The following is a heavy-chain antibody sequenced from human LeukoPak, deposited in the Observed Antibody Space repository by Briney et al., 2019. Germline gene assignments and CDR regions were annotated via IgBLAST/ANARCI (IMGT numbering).Heavy chain of an antibody. CDR3: ARPRGCGSARCNNFDY. CDR1: GFIFSDFS. Sequence: GGSLRLSCTVSGFIFSDFSMSWVRQAPGKGLEWVAKMSEDGNEIFYVDSVKGRFTISRDNTKKSLYLQLNSLRPEDSAVYYCARPRGCGSARCNNFDYWGQGTLVTVSS. CDR2: MSEDGNEI. D-gene: IGHD2-2*01. J-gene: IGHJ4*02. V-gene: IGHV3-7*01.